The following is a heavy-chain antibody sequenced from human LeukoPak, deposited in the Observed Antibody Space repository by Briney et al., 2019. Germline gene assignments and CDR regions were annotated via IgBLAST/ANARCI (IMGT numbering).Heavy chain of an antibody. CDR2: ISSSGSTI. J-gene: IGHJ4*02. Sequence: GGSLRLSCAASGFTFSDYYMSWIRQAPGKGPEWASYISSSGSTIYYADSVKGRFTTSRDNARNSLYLQMNSLRAEDTAVYYCAGYCGGGTCNAAGYWGQGTLVTVSS. CDR1: GFTFSDYY. V-gene: IGHV3-11*01. CDR3: AGYCGGGTCNAAGY. D-gene: IGHD2-15*01.